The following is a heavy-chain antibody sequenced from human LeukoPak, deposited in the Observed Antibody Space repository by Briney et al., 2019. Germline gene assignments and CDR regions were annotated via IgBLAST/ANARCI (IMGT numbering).Heavy chain of an antibody. D-gene: IGHD1-26*01. CDR1: GGSIRGSSYY. V-gene: IGHV4-39*07. Sequence: SETLSLTCAVSGGSIRGSSYYWVWIRQPPGKEPECIGSIYYSGTTYYNPSLESRVTISLVMSKNQFSLRLTSVTAADTAVYYCARDPWLGVGANSAFDMWGQGTRVTVSS. J-gene: IGHJ3*02. CDR2: IYYSGTT. CDR3: ARDPWLGVGANSAFDM.